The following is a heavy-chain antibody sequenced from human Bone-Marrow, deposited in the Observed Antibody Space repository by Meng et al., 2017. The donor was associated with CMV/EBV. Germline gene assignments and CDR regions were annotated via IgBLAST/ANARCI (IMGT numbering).Heavy chain of an antibody. Sequence: GESLKISRAASGFTFSSYSMNWVRQAPGKGLEWVSSISSSSSYIYYADSVKGRFTISRDNAKNSLYLQMNSLRAEDTAVYYCARDKGAAASLYYYYYGMDVWGQGTTVTVSS. CDR1: GFTFSSYS. CDR3: ARDKGAAASLYYYYYGMDV. J-gene: IGHJ6*02. V-gene: IGHV3-21*01. D-gene: IGHD2-2*01. CDR2: ISSSSSYI.